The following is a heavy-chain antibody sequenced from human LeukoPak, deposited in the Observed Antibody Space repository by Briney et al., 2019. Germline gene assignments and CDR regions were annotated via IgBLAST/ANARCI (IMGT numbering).Heavy chain of an antibody. V-gene: IGHV3-23*01. J-gene: IGHJ4*02. CDR1: GFTFSSYG. D-gene: IGHD2-15*01. CDR2: ISGSGDST. Sequence: GGSLRLSCAASGFTFSSYGMTWVRQAPGKGLEWVSSISGSGDSTYYADSVKGRFTISRDNSRNTLFLQMNSLRAEDTAVYYCAKKPSRYCSGGSCHIDYWGQGTLVTVSS. CDR3: AKKPSRYCSGGSCHIDY.